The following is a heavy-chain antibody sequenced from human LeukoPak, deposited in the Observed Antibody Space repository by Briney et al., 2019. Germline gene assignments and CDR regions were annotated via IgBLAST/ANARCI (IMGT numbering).Heavy chain of an antibody. Sequence: KTSQTLSLTCTVSGGSISSGSYYWSWIRQPPGKGLEWIGEINHSGSTNYNPSLKSRVTISVDTSKNQFSLKLSSVTAADTAVYYCARGRGAARRPFRFDPWGQGTLVTVSS. CDR1: GGSISSGSYY. CDR2: INHSGST. V-gene: IGHV4-39*07. D-gene: IGHD6-6*01. CDR3: ARGRGAARRPFRFDP. J-gene: IGHJ5*02.